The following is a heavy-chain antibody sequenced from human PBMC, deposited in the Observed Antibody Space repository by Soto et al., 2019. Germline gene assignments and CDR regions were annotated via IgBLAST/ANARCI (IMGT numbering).Heavy chain of an antibody. CDR2: IIPIFGTA. V-gene: IGHV1-69*13. CDR1: GGTFSSYA. Sequence: GASVKVSCKASGGTFSSYAISWVRQAPGQGLEWMGGIIPIFGTANYAQKFQGRVTITADESTSTAYMELSSLRSEDTAVYCCANIVVVPAGAGYYYYYGMDVWGQGTTVTVSS. D-gene: IGHD2-2*01. CDR3: ANIVVVPAGAGYYYYYGMDV. J-gene: IGHJ6*02.